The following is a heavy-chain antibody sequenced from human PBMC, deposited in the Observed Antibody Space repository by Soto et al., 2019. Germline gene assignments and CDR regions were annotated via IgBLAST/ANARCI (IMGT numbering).Heavy chain of an antibody. D-gene: IGHD5-12*01. CDR2: IYPGDSDT. V-gene: IGHV5-51*01. Sequence: GESLKISCKGSGYSFTSYWIGWVRQMPGKGLEWMGIIYPGDSDTRYSPYLQGQVTISADKSISTAYLQWSSLKASDTAMYYCAISGYSGYDPPYYYYYGMDVWGQGTTVTVSS. J-gene: IGHJ6*02. CDR1: GYSFTSYW. CDR3: AISGYSGYDPPYYYYYGMDV.